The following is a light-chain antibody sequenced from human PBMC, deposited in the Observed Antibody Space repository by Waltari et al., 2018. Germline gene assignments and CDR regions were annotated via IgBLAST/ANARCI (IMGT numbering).Light chain of an antibody. V-gene: IGKV1-12*01. Sequence: DIQMTQSPSSVSASVGDKVTFTCRASQGITKWLAWYQQIPGRAPKLLISGASTLHSGVSPRFSGSGSGTEFTLTISDLQPEDVAIYYCQQANSFPITFGPGTRVDLK. CDR3: QQANSFPIT. CDR2: GAS. CDR1: QGITKW. J-gene: IGKJ3*01.